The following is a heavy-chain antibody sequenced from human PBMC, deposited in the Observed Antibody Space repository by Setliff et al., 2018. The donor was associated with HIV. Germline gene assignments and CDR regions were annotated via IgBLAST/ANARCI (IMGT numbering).Heavy chain of an antibody. CDR1: GYTFNTYS. Sequence: GASVKVSCKASGYTFNTYSINWVRQAPGQGLEWMGWINTDTGSPTYAQGVTGHFVFSLDTSVSTAYLQISSVKAEDTAMYYCARDFGRTLDYWGRGTLVTVSS. CDR2: INTDTGSP. D-gene: IGHD3-3*01. CDR3: ARDFGRTLDY. J-gene: IGHJ4*02. V-gene: IGHV7-4-1*02.